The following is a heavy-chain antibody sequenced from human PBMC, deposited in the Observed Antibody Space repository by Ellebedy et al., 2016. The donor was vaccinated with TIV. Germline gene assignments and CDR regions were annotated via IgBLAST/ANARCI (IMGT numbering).Heavy chain of an antibody. V-gene: IGHV3-74*01. J-gene: IGHJ4*02. CDR2: INSDGSST. CDR3: VKFYDSSGPYFDY. D-gene: IGHD3-22*01. CDR1: GFTISNYW. Sequence: GESLKISXAASGFTISNYWMHWVRQIPGRGLVWVSRINSDGSSTNYADSVKGRFTISRDNSKNTLYLQMSSLRAEDTAVYYCVKFYDSSGPYFDYWGQGTLVTVSS.